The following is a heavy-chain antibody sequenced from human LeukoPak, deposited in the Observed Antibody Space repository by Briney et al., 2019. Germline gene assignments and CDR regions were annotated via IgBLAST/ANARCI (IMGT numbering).Heavy chain of an antibody. CDR1: GFTFSSYV. V-gene: IGHV3-30-3*01. CDR3: AAGLVVIDAFDI. Sequence: GGSLRLSCAASGFTFSSYVMHWVRQAPGKGLEWVAVISYDGSNKYYADSAKGRFTISRDNSKNTLYLQMNSLRAEDTAVYYCAAGLVVIDAFDIWGQGTMVTVSS. CDR2: ISYDGSNK. J-gene: IGHJ3*02. D-gene: IGHD3-22*01.